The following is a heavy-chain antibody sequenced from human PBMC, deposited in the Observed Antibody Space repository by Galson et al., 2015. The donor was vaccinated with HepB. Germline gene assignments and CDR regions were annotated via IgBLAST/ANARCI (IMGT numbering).Heavy chain of an antibody. CDR1: GGTFSHTA. D-gene: IGHD1-14*01. Sequence: SVKVSCKASGGTFSHTAISCVRQAPGQGLEWLGGIIPIVDKPYIAQKFRGRLTITADASTHTVYMELDSLRSEDTAVYFCARDRSTSEPYDAFDVWGQGTMLTVSS. CDR2: IIPIVDKP. V-gene: IGHV1-69*13. CDR3: ARDRSTSEPYDAFDV. J-gene: IGHJ3*01.